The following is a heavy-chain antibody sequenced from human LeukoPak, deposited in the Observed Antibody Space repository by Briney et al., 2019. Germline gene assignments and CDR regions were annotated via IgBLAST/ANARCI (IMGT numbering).Heavy chain of an antibody. Sequence: PGGSLRLSCAASGFTFSSYSMNWVRQAPGKGLEWVSAISGSGGSTYYADSVKGRFTISRDNSKNTLYLQMNSLRAEDTAVYYCAKDFREDRGYSYGRYYFDYWGQGTLVTVSS. CDR3: AKDFREDRGYSYGRYYFDY. CDR1: GFTFSSYS. V-gene: IGHV3-23*01. CDR2: ISGSGGST. J-gene: IGHJ4*02. D-gene: IGHD5-18*01.